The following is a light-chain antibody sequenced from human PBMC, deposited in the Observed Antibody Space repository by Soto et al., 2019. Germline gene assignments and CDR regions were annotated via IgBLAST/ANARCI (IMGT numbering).Light chain of an antibody. V-gene: IGKV2-28*01. J-gene: IGKJ1*01. CDR3: MQAEQIHRR. Sequence: DIVMTQFPRSLSVTPGEPASISCTSSRSLLHTSGDNYLDWFLQRPGQSPQLLIFLGSKRAPGVSDRIRGCESGRRFTLKLSRVEADDGGIYYCMQAEQIHRRFGQGTKGDIK. CDR1: RSLLHTSGDNY. CDR2: LGS.